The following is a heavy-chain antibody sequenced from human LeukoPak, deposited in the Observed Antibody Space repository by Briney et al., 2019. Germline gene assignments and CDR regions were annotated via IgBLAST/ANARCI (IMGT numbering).Heavy chain of an antibody. V-gene: IGHV3-7*04. Sequence: PGGSLRLSCAASGFTFSSYWMSWVRQAPGKGLEWVANIKQDGSDKYYVDSVRGRFTLSRDNAKNSLYLQMISLRDEDTAVYYCARVGDPAWYYYYMDVWGKGTTVTVSS. CDR3: ARVGDPAWYYYYMDV. D-gene: IGHD3-16*01. CDR2: IKQDGSDK. J-gene: IGHJ6*03. CDR1: GFTFSSYW.